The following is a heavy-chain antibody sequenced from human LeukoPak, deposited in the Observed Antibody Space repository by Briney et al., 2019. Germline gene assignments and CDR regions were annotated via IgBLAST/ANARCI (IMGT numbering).Heavy chain of an antibody. V-gene: IGHV3-11*01. D-gene: IGHD3/OR15-3a*01. CDR1: GFTLSGYY. Sequence: PGGSLRLSCAASGFTLSGYYMSWFRLAPGKGLEWVSYSSSSGSTIYYADSVKGRFAISRDNAKNSLYLQMNSLRAEDTAVYYCARRRDFIDYWGQGTLVTVSS. J-gene: IGHJ4*02. CDR3: ARRRDFIDY. CDR2: SSSSGSTI.